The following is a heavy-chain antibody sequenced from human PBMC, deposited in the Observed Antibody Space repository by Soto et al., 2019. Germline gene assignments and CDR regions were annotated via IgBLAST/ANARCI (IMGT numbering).Heavy chain of an antibody. CDR3: ATVLNSSGGSGY. J-gene: IGHJ4*02. V-gene: IGHV4-30-4*01. Sequence: SETLSLTYTVSGGSISSGDYYWSWIRQPPGKGLEWIGYIYYSGSTYYNPSLKSRVTISVDTSKNQFSLKLSSVTAADTAVYYCATVLNSSGGSGYWGQGTLVTVSS. CDR2: IYYSGST. CDR1: GGSISSGDYY. D-gene: IGHD3-22*01.